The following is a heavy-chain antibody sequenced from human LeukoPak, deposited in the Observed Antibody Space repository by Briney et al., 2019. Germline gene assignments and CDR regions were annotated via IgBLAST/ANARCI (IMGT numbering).Heavy chain of an antibody. Sequence: GGSLRLSCAASGFTFDDCAMHWVRQVPGKGPEWVAGINSNSESIAYADSVKGRFTISRDNAKNSLYLQMNSLRPGDTALYYCAKDLRGGSGTYYSVFDYWGQGTLITVSS. J-gene: IGHJ4*02. V-gene: IGHV3-9*01. CDR1: GFTFDDCA. CDR3: AKDLRGGSGTYYSVFDY. D-gene: IGHD3-10*01. CDR2: INSNSESI.